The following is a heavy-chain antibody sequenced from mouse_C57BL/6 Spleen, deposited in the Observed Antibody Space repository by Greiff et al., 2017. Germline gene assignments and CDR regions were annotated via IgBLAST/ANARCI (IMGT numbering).Heavy chain of an antibody. V-gene: IGHV1-18*01. Sequence: EVQLQQSGPELVKPGASVKIPCKASGYTFTDYNMDWVKQSHGKSLEWIGDINPNNGGTTYNQKFKGQATLTVDKSSSTAYLALRSLTSEDSAVYYCARPCYYAMDYWGQGTSVTVSS. CDR2: INPNNGGT. J-gene: IGHJ4*01. CDR1: GYTFTDYN. CDR3: ARPCYYAMDY.